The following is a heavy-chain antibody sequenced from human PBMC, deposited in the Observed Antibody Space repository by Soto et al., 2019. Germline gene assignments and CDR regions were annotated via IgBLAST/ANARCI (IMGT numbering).Heavy chain of an antibody. V-gene: IGHV1-2*04. D-gene: IGHD5-12*01. Sequence: ASVKVSCKASGYTFTGYYMHWVRQAPGQGLEWMGWINPNSGGTNYAQKFQGWVTMTRDTSISTAYMELSRLRSDDTAVYYCARGFGGYCGYDYEDYYYGMDVWGQGTTVTVSS. CDR2: INPNSGGT. CDR3: ARGFGGYCGYDYEDYYYGMDV. J-gene: IGHJ6*02. CDR1: GYTFTGYY.